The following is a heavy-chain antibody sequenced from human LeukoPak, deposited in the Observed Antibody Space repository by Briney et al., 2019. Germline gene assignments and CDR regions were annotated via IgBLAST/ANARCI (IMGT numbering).Heavy chain of an antibody. Sequence: PGGSLRLSCAASGLTVRRSYMRWVRQAPRKGLEWVSGISWHGGGGYYADSVKGRFTISRDNAKKSLHRQMQSLRVEDAARHYCARDHGGEYSGGTTSHEGYIFDSWGQGTLVIVSS. CDR2: SWHGGGG. CDR1: GLTVRRSY. J-gene: IGHJ4*02. D-gene: IGHD2-8*02. CDR3: ARDHGGEYSGGTTSHEGYIFDS. V-gene: IGHV3-53*01.